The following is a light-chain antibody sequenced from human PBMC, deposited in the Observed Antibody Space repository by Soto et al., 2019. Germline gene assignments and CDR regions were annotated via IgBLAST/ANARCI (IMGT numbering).Light chain of an antibody. CDR1: SGHSSYA. Sequence: QPVLTQSPSASASLGASVKVTCTLSSGHSSYAIAWHQQQPEKGPRYLMKLDSDGSHTKGDAIPDRFSGSSSGAERYLTISSLESEDEADYYCQTWGTGIHVVFGGGTQLTVL. CDR2: LDSDGSH. V-gene: IGLV4-69*01. CDR3: QTWGTGIHVV. J-gene: IGLJ2*01.